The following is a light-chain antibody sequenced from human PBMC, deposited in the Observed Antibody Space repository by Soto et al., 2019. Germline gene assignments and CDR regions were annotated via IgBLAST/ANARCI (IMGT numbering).Light chain of an antibody. V-gene: IGLV2-14*01. CDR1: SIDVDFYNF. CDR2: EVS. CDR3: SSSTLTSYV. Sequence: QSVLTQPASVAGSPGQSITISCTGTSIDVDFYNFVSWYQQHPGKAPKLIIYEVSNRSSGGSSRFSGSKSGNTASLTISGLRAEDEADYYCSSSTLTSYVFGTGTKVTVL. J-gene: IGLJ1*01.